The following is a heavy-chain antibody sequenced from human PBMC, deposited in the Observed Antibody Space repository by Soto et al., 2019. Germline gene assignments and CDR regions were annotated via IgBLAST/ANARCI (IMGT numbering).Heavy chain of an antibody. D-gene: IGHD4-17*01. CDR3: ALSHTVTTDY. Sequence: EVQLVESGGGLVQPGGSRRLSCAASGLTVSSYWMHWVRQAQGKGLVWVSRMNSDGSSTSYADSVKGRFTISRDNAKNTLYLQMNSMRDEDTAVYYCALSHTVTTDYWGQGTLVTVSS. J-gene: IGHJ4*02. CDR2: MNSDGSST. CDR1: GLTVSSYW. V-gene: IGHV3-74*01.